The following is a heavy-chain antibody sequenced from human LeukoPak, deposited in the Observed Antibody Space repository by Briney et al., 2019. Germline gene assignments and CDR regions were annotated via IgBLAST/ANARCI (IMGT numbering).Heavy chain of an antibody. CDR2: INPNSGGT. D-gene: IGHD4-17*01. V-gene: IGHV1-2*04. CDR3: ARDREIFRTTSFDC. CDR1: GYTFTGYY. Sequence: ASVKVSCKASGYTFTGYYMHWVRQAPGQGLEWMGWINPNSGGTNYAQKFQGWVTMTRDTSISTAYMELSGLRSDDTAVYYCARDREIFRTTSFDCWGQGTLVTGSS. J-gene: IGHJ4*02.